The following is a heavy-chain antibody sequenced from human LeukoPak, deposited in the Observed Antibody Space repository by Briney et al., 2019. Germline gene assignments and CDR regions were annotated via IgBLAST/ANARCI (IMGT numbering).Heavy chain of an antibody. D-gene: IGHD6-19*01. J-gene: IGHJ4*02. Sequence: AAVKVSCKASGYTFTSSGLSWVRQAPGQGLEWMGWISTYNGNTHYAQKLQGRDTMTTDTSTSTAYMELRSLRSDDTAVYYCAREIPVGGTGHFDFWGQGTLVTVSS. CDR1: GYTFTSSG. V-gene: IGHV1-18*01. CDR2: ISTYNGNT. CDR3: AREIPVGGTGHFDF.